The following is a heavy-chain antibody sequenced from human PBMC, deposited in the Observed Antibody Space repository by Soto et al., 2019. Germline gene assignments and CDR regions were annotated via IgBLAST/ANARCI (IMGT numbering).Heavy chain of an antibody. CDR2: ISSSDINI. Sequence: EVQLVESGGGLIQPGGSLRLSCAASGFTFSSYSMNWVRQDPGKGLEWISYISSSDINIYYADSVKGRFTISRDIAKNSLYLQMNRLRAEDTAVYYCARDYGDYVPRNDYWGQGTLVTVSS. J-gene: IGHJ4*02. V-gene: IGHV3-48*01. CDR1: GFTFSSYS. CDR3: ARDYGDYVPRNDY. D-gene: IGHD4-17*01.